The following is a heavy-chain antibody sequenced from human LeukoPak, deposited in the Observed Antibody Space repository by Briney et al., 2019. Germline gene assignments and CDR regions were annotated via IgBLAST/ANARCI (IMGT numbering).Heavy chain of an antibody. CDR3: ARGLGGSGSYFLAFDY. Sequence: ASVKVSCKASGYTFTSYSINWVRQAPGQGLEWRGWISAYNGNTKQAQKLHGRVTMTTVTSTSTAYMELRSLRSDDTAVYYCARGLGGSGSYFLAFDYWGQGTLVTVSS. CDR2: ISAYNGNT. J-gene: IGHJ4*02. V-gene: IGHV1-18*01. CDR1: GYTFTSYS. D-gene: IGHD1-26*01.